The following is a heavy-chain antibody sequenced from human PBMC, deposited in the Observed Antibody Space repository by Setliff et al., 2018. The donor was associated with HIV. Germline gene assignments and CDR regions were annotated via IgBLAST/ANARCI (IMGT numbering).Heavy chain of an antibody. CDR3: ARGVRDNSGWSSYYFDY. Sequence: SETLSLTCAVYGGSFSAYYWSWIRQPPGKGLEWIGEINYSGGTNYIPSLKSRVTISVDTSKNQFSLKLSSVSAADTAVYYCARGVRDNSGWSSYYFDYWGQGTLVTVSS. CDR1: GGSFSAYY. V-gene: IGHV4-34*01. D-gene: IGHD6-19*01. CDR2: INYSGGT. J-gene: IGHJ4*02.